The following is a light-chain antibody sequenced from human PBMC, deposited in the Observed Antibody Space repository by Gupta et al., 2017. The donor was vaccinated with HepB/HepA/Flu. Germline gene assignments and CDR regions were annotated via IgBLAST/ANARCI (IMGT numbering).Light chain of an antibody. Sequence: DTVMTQSPDSLAVSLGERATINCKSSQSALYTSNYLAWYQKKPGQPPKLLIYWASTRKSGVPDRFSGSGSGTNFTLTISSLQAEDVAVYYCREDSTAPRTFGQGTKMEIK. CDR1: QSALYTSNY. J-gene: IGKJ2*01. CDR3: REDSTAPRT. CDR2: WAS. V-gene: IGKV4-1*01.